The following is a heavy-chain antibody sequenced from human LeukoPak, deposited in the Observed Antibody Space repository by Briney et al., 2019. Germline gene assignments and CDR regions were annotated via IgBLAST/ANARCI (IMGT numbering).Heavy chain of an antibody. Sequence: GGSLRLSCAASGFTFSSYAMGWVRQAPGKGLEWVSGISGSGDSTYYADSVKGRFTISRDNSKNTLYLQMNSLRAEDTAVYYCARADYYYDSSGYYVPFDYWGQGTLVTVSS. CDR2: ISGSGDST. J-gene: IGHJ4*02. CDR3: ARADYYYDSSGYYVPFDY. CDR1: GFTFSSYA. D-gene: IGHD3-22*01. V-gene: IGHV3-23*01.